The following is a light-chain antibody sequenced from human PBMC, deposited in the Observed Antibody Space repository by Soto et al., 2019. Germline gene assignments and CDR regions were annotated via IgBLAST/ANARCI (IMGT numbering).Light chain of an antibody. CDR3: QQCFSIPPT. CDR1: HSIDNY. CDR2: AAS. Sequence: DIQMTQSPSSLSASVGDRITITCRASHSIDNYLSWYQLKPGKAPRLLIYAASNLQRGVPSRFTGSGSGTDFTLTINNLQPDDFGVYYCQQCFSIPPTFGHGTKLETK. V-gene: IGKV1-39*01. J-gene: IGKJ1*01.